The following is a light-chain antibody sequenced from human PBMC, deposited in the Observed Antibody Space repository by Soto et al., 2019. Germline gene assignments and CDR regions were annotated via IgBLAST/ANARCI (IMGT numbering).Light chain of an antibody. CDR1: SSNIGRHY. J-gene: IGLJ2*01. CDR3: ATWDTGLDVGL. CDR2: DND. V-gene: IGLV1-51*01. Sequence: QSVLTQPPSVSAAPGQKVTISCSGSSSNIGRHYVSWYQQFPGTTPKLLIYDNDKRPSGIPDRFSGSKSGTSATLGITGLQTGDEADYYCATWDTGLDVGLFGGGTKLTVL.